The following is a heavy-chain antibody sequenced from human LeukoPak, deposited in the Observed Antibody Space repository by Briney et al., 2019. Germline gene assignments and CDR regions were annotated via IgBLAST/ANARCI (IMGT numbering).Heavy chain of an antibody. V-gene: IGHV1-18*01. Sequence: ASVKVSCKASGYTFTSYGISWVRQAPGQGLEWMGWISAYNGNTNYAQKLQGRVTMTTDTSTSTHYKELRRLRSDASAVYYCERVWNQGYFGYWGQGTLVTVSS. CDR1: GYTFTSYG. CDR2: ISAYNGNT. D-gene: IGHD1-1*01. J-gene: IGHJ4*02. CDR3: ERVWNQGYFGY.